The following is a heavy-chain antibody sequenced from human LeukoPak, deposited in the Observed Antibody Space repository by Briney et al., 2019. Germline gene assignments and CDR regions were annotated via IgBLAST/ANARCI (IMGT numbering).Heavy chain of an antibody. V-gene: IGHV3-23*01. CDR3: AKGSPLGFCSSTSCYPLDY. CDR1: GFTFYSYA. Sequence: GGSLRLSCAASGFTFYSYAMSWVRQAPGRGLEWVSAISGSGRSTYYADSVKGRFTISRDNSKNTLYLQMNSLRAEDTAVYYCAKGSPLGFCSSTSCYPLDYWGQGTLITVSS. J-gene: IGHJ4*02. CDR2: ISGSGRST. D-gene: IGHD2-2*01.